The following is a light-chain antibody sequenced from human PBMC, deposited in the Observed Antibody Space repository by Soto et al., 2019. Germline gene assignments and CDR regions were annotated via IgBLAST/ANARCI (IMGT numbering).Light chain of an antibody. Sequence: EIVLTQSPGTLSLSPGERATLSCRASQSVTNNYLAWYQQKPGQAPRLLIYDASSRATGIPDRFSGSWSGTDFTLTISRLEPEDFAVYYCQQYGGSPMYTFGQGTKLEIK. V-gene: IGKV3-20*01. CDR3: QQYGGSPMYT. CDR1: QSVTNNY. J-gene: IGKJ2*01. CDR2: DAS.